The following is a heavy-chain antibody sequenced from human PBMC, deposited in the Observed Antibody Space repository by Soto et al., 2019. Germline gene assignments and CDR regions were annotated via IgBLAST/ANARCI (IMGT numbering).Heavy chain of an antibody. J-gene: IGHJ6*02. V-gene: IGHV3-33*01. CDR1: GFTFSSYG. CDR3: AREALGYCSGGSCYYYYYGMDV. Sequence: ESGGGVVQPGRSLRLSCAASGFTFSSYGMHWVRQAPGKGLEWVAVIWYDGSNKYYADSVKGRFTISRDNSKNTLYLQMNSLRAEDTAVYYCAREALGYCSGGSCYYYYYGMDVWGQGTTVTVSS. CDR2: IWYDGSNK. D-gene: IGHD2-15*01.